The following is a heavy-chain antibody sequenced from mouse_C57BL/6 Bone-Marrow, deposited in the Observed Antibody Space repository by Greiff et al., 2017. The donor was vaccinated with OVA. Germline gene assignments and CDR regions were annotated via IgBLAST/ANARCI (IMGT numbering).Heavy chain of an antibody. CDR1: GFTFSSYA. D-gene: IGHD2-4*01. CDR3: ARLYDYDGYYFDY. J-gene: IGHJ2*01. V-gene: IGHV5-4*03. Sequence: EVKVVESGGGLVKPGGSLKLSCAASGFTFSSYAMSWVRQTPEKRLEWVATISDGGSYTYYPDNVKGRFTISRDNAKNNLYLQMSHLKSEDTAMYYCARLYDYDGYYFDYWGQGTTLTVSS. CDR2: ISDGGSYT.